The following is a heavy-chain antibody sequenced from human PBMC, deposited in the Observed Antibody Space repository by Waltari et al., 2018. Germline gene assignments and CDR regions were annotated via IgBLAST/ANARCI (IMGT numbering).Heavy chain of an antibody. D-gene: IGHD4-17*01. CDR2: IYYSVST. V-gene: IGHV4-59*11. J-gene: IGHJ4*02. CDR1: GGSISSHY. CDR3: ASTDYGDYTFDY. Sequence: QVQLQESGPGLVKPSETLSLTCTVSGGSISSHYWSWIRQPPGKGLEWIGYIYYSVSTNYNPSLKSRVTISVDTSKNQFSLKLSSVTAADTAVYYCASTDYGDYTFDYWGQGTLVTVSS.